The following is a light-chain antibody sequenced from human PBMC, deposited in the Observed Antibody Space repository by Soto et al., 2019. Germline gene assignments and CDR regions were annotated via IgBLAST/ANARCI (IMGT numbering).Light chain of an antibody. CDR3: QQYNSYSQT. CDR1: QAIGNY. CDR2: GAT. V-gene: IGKV1-39*01. Sequence: DIQMTQSPSSLSASVVERVTITCRSSQAIGNYLNWYQQKPGKVPNLLIFGATTLQSGVPSRFSGSGYGTNLTLIISVLQPEDFAIYYCQQYNSYSQTFGQGTKVDIK. J-gene: IGKJ1*01.